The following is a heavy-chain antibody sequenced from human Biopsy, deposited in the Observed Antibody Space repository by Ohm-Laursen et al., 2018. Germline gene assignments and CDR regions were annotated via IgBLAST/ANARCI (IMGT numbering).Heavy chain of an antibody. CDR3: ANSIVPIYYDVTGEGAFDV. J-gene: IGHJ3*01. CDR1: GFNFSIYG. CDR2: TSYDGNKK. V-gene: IGHV3-30*18. Sequence: SLRLPCAASGFNFSIYGMHWVRQAPGKGLEWVAVTSYDGNKKYFADSVKGRFTISRDNSKSTLYLQMNSLRAEDTAVYYCANSIVPIYYDVTGEGAFDVWGQGTMVTVSS. D-gene: IGHD3-16*01.